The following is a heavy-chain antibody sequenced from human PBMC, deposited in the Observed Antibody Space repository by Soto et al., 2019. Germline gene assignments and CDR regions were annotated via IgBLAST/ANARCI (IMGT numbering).Heavy chain of an antibody. CDR1: GWSFSGHS. CDR3: STRAYDTNGYYRFDP. J-gene: IGHJ5*01. Sequence: SETLSLTCSVYGWSFSGHSWTWIRQSPGKGLEWIGDINHSGRVNYSPSLKSRVTISLDTSKNQFSLTLSAVTAADTAMYYCSTRAYDTNGYYRFDPWGQGTLVTVSS. CDR2: INHSGRV. D-gene: IGHD3-22*01. V-gene: IGHV4-34*01.